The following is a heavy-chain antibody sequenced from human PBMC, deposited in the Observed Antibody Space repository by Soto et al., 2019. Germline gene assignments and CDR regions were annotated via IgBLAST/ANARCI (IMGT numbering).Heavy chain of an antibody. V-gene: IGHV3-48*01. CDR1: VFTFNTYS. J-gene: IGHJ4*02. D-gene: IGHD4-17*01. Sequence: GGSLRLSGSASVFTFNTYSMNLVRQAPGRAGDWVSYISTSSSTIYYADSVKGRFTISRDNSKDTLYLQMHSLRAEDTAVYSCARDRDYGGNLWESYFDYWGQGTLVTVSS. CDR2: ISTSSSTI. CDR3: ARDRDYGGNLWESYFDY.